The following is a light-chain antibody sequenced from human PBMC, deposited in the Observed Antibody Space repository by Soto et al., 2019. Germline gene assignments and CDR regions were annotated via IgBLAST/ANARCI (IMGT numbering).Light chain of an antibody. CDR3: CSCASDITVV. J-gene: IGLJ2*01. CDR2: EGS. CDR1: GSDVGGYNL. V-gene: IGLV2-23*01. Sequence: QSALTQPASVSGSPGQSITISCTGSGSDVGGYNLVSWYQQHPGKAPKLMIYEGSKRPSGISNRFSGSKSGNTASLTISGLQAEDEAFYYCCSCASDITVVFGGGTKVTVL.